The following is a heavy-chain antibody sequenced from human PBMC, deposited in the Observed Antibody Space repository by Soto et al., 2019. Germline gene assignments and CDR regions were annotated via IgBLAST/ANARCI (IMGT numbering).Heavy chain of an antibody. CDR2: IRSKAYGGTT. CDR3: TIYYYDSSGYFTLVH. V-gene: IGHV3-49*04. D-gene: IGHD3-22*01. CDR1: GFTFGDYA. Sequence: PGGSLRLSCTASGFTFGDYAMSWVRQAPGKGLEWVGFIRSKAYGGTTEYAASVKGRFTISRDDSKSIAYLQMNSLKTEDTAVYYCTIYYYDSSGYFTLVHWGQGTLVTVSS. J-gene: IGHJ5*02.